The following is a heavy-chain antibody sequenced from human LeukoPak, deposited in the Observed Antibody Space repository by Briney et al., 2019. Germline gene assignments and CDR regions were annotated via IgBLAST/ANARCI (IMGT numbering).Heavy chain of an antibody. Sequence: SVKVSCKASGYTFTSYAISWVRQAPGQGLEWMGGIIPIFGTANYAQKFQGRVTITADKSTSTAYMELSSLRSEDTAVYYCAATPTHYYGSGSPYYFDYWGQGTLVTVSS. J-gene: IGHJ4*02. D-gene: IGHD3-10*01. CDR1: GYTFTSYA. V-gene: IGHV1-69*06. CDR2: IIPIFGTA. CDR3: AATPTHYYGSGSPYYFDY.